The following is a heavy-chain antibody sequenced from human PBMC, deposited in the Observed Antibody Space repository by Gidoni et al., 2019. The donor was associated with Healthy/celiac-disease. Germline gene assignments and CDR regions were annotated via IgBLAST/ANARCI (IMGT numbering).Heavy chain of an antibody. J-gene: IGHJ6*02. Sequence: QVQLVQSGAEVKKPGASVKVSCKAAGYTFPSYDINWVRQATGQGLEWMGWMNPNSGNTGYEQKFQGRVTMTRNTSISTAYMELSSLRSEDTAVYYCARADWEVYYYGMDVWGQGTTVTVSS. V-gene: IGHV1-8*01. CDR2: MNPNSGNT. D-gene: IGHD1-26*01. CDR3: ARADWEVYYYGMDV. CDR1: GYTFPSYD.